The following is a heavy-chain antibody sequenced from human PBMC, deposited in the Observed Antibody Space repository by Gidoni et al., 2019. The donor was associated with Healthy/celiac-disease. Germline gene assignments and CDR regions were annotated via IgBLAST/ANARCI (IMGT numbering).Heavy chain of an antibody. V-gene: IGHV3-23*01. Sequence: EVPLLESGGGLVQPGGSLRLSCAAPGFTFSSYAMSWVRQAPGKGLEWVSAISGSGGSTYYADSVKGRFTISRDNSKNTLYLQMNSLRAEDTAVYYCAKRGQYYYYMDVWGKGTTVTVSS. CDR3: AKRGQYYYYMDV. D-gene: IGHD3-16*01. CDR2: ISGSGGST. J-gene: IGHJ6*03. CDR1: GFTFSSYA.